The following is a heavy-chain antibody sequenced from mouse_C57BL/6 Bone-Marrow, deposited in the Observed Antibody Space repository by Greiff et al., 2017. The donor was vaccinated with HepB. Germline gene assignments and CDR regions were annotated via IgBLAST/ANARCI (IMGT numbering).Heavy chain of an antibody. D-gene: IGHD2-4*01. CDR3: ARVPPYYDYDKGFDY. CDR1: GYTFTSYW. CDR2: IYPGSGST. V-gene: IGHV1-55*01. J-gene: IGHJ2*01. Sequence: VKLQQPGAELVKPGASVKMSCKASGYTFTSYWITWVKQRPGQGLEWIGDIYPGSGSTNYNEKFKSKATLTVDTSSSTAYMQLSSLTSEDSAVYYCARVPPYYDYDKGFDYWGQGTTLTVSS.